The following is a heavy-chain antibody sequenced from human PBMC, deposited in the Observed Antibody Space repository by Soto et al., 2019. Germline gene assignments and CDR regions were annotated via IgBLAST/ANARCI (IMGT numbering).Heavy chain of an antibody. Sequence: EVQLVESGGGLVKPGGSLRLSCAASGFTFSSYSMNWVRQAPGKGLEWVSSISSSSSYIYYADSVKGQFTISRDNAKNSLYLQMNSLRAEDTAVYYCASRSAVIAAAGPLGMDVWGQGTTVTVSS. CDR3: ASRSAVIAAAGPLGMDV. J-gene: IGHJ6*02. CDR1: GFTFSSYS. D-gene: IGHD6-13*01. V-gene: IGHV3-21*01. CDR2: ISSSSSYI.